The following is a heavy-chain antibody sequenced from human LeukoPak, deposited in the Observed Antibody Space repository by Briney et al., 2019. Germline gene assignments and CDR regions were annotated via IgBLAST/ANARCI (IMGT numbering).Heavy chain of an antibody. J-gene: IGHJ6*03. CDR1: GFTFSDYY. CDR2: ISSSGSTI. CDR3: AREKDGYYYDSSGASGMDV. V-gene: IGHV3-11*04. D-gene: IGHD3-22*01. Sequence: GGSLRLSCAASGFTFSDYYMSWIRQAPGKGLEWVSYISSSGSTIYYADSVKGRFTISRDNYKNTLYLQMNSLRAEDKAVYYCAREKDGYYYDSSGASGMDVWGKGTTVTVSS.